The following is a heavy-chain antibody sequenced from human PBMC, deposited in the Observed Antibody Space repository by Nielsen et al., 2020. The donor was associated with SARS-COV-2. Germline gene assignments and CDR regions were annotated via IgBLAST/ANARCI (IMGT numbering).Heavy chain of an antibody. D-gene: IGHD4-17*01. CDR3: ARGRLREYYFDY. V-gene: IGHV3-33*01. J-gene: IGHJ4*02. CDR1: GFTFSSYG. CDR2: IWYDGSNK. Sequence: SLKISCAASGFTFSSYGMHWVRQAPGKGLEWVAVIWYDGSNKYYADSVKGRFTISRDNSKNTLYLQMNSLRAEDTAVYYCARGRLREYYFDYWGQGTLVTVSS.